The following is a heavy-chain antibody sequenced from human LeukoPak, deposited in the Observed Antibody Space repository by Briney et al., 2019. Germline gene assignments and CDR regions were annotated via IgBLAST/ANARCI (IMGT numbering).Heavy chain of an antibody. J-gene: IGHJ4*02. Sequence: GGSLRLSCAASGVTFSTYSMSWVRLAPGKGLEWVSGISGSGANTYYADSVKGRFTISRDNSKNTLYLQMNSLRAEDTAVFYCAKYPASGGYFDYWGQGTLVTVSS. D-gene: IGHD6-13*01. CDR3: AKYPASGGYFDY. CDR2: ISGSGANT. V-gene: IGHV3-23*01. CDR1: GVTFSTYS.